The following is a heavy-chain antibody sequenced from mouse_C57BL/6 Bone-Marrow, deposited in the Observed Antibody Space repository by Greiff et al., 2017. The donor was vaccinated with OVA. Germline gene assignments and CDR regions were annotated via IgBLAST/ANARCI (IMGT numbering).Heavy chain of an antibody. J-gene: IGHJ3*01. CDR3: ARGLGPWFAY. V-gene: IGHV1-31*01. CDR2: IYPYNGVS. D-gene: IGHD3-3*01. CDR1: GYSFTGYY. Sequence: SGPELVKPGASVKISCKASGYSFTGYYMHWVKQSHGNILDWIGDIYPYNGVSSYNQKFKGKATLTVDKYYSTAYMELRSLPSEDSAVYYCARGLGPWFAYWGQGTLVTVSA.